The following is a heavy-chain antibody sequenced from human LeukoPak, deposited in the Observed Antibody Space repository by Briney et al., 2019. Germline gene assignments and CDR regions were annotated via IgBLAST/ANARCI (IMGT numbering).Heavy chain of an antibody. Sequence: PGGSLRLSCAASGFTFSSYWMHCVRQTPGKGVVWVSRINGAGSSISYADSVKGRVTISREKAKNTLYLQMNNLRAEDTAVYYCARGGDYKNDYWGQGTLVTVSS. D-gene: IGHD4-17*01. CDR2: INGAGSSI. J-gene: IGHJ4*01. CDR1: GFTFSSYW. V-gene: IGHV3-74*01. CDR3: ARGGDYKNDY.